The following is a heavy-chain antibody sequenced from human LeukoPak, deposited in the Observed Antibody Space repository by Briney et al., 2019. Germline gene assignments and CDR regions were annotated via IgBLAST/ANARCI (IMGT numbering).Heavy chain of an antibody. CDR1: GLTFSTSW. CDR3: SRDRGRNCFDY. Sequence: PGGSLRLSCAVSGLTFSTSWITWLRQARGKGLEWVARMKPDGSESSYVDSVKGRFTISRDTSKNSLFLPLNSLRTQVTTLYYSSRDRGRNCFDYGGQGTLVAVSS. D-gene: IGHD1-14*01. V-gene: IGHV3-7*01. J-gene: IGHJ4*02. CDR2: MKPDGSES.